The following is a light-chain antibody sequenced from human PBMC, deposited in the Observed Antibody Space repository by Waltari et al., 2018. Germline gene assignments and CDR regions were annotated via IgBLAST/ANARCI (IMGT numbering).Light chain of an antibody. V-gene: IGLV3-25*03. CDR3: QSADKTGSHVV. CDR1: VLPKQF. Sequence: SFVLTQPPSLSVSPGQTAKITCSADVLPKQFAYWYLPKPGQAPLLLIHKATQRPSRAPGPFSGSNSGTTVTLTISGVQAEDEADYYCQSADKTGSHVVFGGGTKLTVL. CDR2: KAT. J-gene: IGLJ2*01.